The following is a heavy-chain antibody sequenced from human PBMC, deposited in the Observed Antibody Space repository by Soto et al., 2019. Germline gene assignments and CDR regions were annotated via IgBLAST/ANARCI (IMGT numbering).Heavy chain of an antibody. CDR3: ARTVRIAAAGTSWYYMDV. CDR2: ISSGSSTI. Sequence: EVQLVESGGGLVQPGGSLRLSCAASGFTFSSYSMNWVRQAPGKGLEWVSSISSGSSTIYDADPVKGRFTICRDIAKTSLYLTMNSLRAEDTAVYSCARTVRIAAAGTSWYYMDVWGKRTTVTVSS. J-gene: IGHJ6*03. CDR1: GFTFSSYS. V-gene: IGHV3-48*01. D-gene: IGHD6-13*01.